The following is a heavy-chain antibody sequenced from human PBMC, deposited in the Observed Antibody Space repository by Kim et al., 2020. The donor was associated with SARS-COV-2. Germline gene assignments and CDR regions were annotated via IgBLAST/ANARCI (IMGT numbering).Heavy chain of an antibody. V-gene: IGHV3-53*01. J-gene: IGHJ4*02. D-gene: IGHD1-1*01. CDR1: GFSVSSNY. CDR3: ARRTMSYYFDY. Sequence: GGSLRLSCAASGFSVSSNYMSWVRQAPGKGLEWVSVIYSGGSTYYADSVKGRFSISRDNSKNTVYLQMNSLRAEDTAVYYCARRTMSYYFDYWGQGTLVTGSS. CDR2: IYSGGST.